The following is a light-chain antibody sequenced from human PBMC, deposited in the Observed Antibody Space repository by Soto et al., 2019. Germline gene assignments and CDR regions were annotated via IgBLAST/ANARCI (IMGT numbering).Light chain of an antibody. J-gene: IGKJ5*01. CDR3: QQRNSWPPTFP. Sequence: DNVRTQSPDSLALSLCERATINCKSSQSVLYSSNNKNYLAWYQQIPGQPPKLLIYWASTRESGVPDRFSGSGSGTDFTLTISSLEPEDFAVYYCQQRNSWPPTFPFAQGTRLEIK. CDR2: WAS. CDR1: QSVLYSSNNKNY. V-gene: IGKV4-1*01.